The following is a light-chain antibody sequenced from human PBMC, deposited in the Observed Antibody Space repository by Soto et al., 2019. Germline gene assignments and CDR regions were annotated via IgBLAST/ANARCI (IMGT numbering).Light chain of an antibody. CDR2: KAS. CDR1: QTISSW. Sequence: DIQITQSPSTLSVSVGDRVAITFRASQTISSWLAWYQQKPGKAPKLLIYKASTLKSGVPSRFSGSGSGTEFTLTISSLQPDDFATYYCQHYNSYSEAFGQGTKVDI. J-gene: IGKJ1*01. V-gene: IGKV1-5*03. CDR3: QHYNSYSEA.